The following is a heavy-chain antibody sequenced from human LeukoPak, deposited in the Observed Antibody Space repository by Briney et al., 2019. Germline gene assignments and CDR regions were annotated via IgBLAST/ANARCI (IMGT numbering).Heavy chain of an antibody. CDR3: ARDQTTVTTTSHYFYGMDV. D-gene: IGHD4-17*01. Sequence: ASVKVSCKASGYTFTGYYVNWLRQAPGQGLEWMGWINPNSGGTNYAQKFQGRVTMTRDTSISTTCMELSSLTSDDTAVYYCARDQTTVTTTSHYFYGMDVWGQGTTVTVSS. V-gene: IGHV1-2*02. CDR2: INPNSGGT. J-gene: IGHJ6*02. CDR1: GYTFTGYY.